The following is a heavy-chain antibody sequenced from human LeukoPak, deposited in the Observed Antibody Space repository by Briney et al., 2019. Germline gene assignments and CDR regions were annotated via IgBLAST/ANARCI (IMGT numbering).Heavy chain of an antibody. V-gene: IGHV3-48*04. CDR2: ISSSCSTI. CDR3: ARDLLQYSSGWTRGYYYYGMDV. J-gene: IGHJ6*04. CDR1: GFTFSSYS. D-gene: IGHD6-19*01. Sequence: GGSLRLSCAASGFTFSSYSMNWVRQAPGKGLEWVSYISSSCSTIYYADSVKGRFTISRDNAKNSLYLQMNSLRAEDTAVYYCARDLLQYSSGWTRGYYYYGMDVWGKGTTVTVSS.